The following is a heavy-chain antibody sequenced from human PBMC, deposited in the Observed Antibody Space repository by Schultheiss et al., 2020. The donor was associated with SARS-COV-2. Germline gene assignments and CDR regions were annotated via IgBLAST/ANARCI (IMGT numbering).Heavy chain of an antibody. CDR2: ISWNSGSI. CDR3: AKAGRIAVAGPVDY. CDR1: GFTFDDYA. D-gene: IGHD6-19*01. V-gene: IGHV3-9*01. Sequence: GGSLRLSCAASGFTFDDYAMHWVRQAPGKGLEWVSGISWNSGSIGYADSLKGRFTISRDNAKNSLYLQMNSLRAEDTALYYCAKAGRIAVAGPVDYWGQGTLVTVSS. J-gene: IGHJ4*02.